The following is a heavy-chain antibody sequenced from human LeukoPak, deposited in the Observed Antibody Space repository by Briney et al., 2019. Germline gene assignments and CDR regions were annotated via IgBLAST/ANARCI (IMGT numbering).Heavy chain of an antibody. CDR1: GYTFSDYY. V-gene: IGHV1-2*02. Sequence: ASVKVSCKASGYTFSDYYIHWVRQAPGQGLERLGWINPNSGGTKYAQKFQGRVTMTRDTSITTAYMDLSSLGSDDTAVFYCVRKSATRRTSEFDYWGQGTPVTVSS. D-gene: IGHD2-15*01. CDR3: VRKSATRRTSEFDY. J-gene: IGHJ4*02. CDR2: INPNSGGT.